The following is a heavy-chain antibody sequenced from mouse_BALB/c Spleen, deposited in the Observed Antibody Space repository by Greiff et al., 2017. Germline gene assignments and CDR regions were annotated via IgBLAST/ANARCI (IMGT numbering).Heavy chain of an antibody. Sequence: EVQLVESGGGLVQPGGSRKLSCAASVFTFSSFGMHWVRQAPEKGLEWVAYISSGSSTIYYADTVKGRFTISRDNPKNTLFLQMTSLRSEDTAMYYCARYGTGWYFDVWGAGTTVTVSS. D-gene: IGHD4-1*01. V-gene: IGHV5-17*02. CDR1: VFTFSSFG. CDR2: ISSGSSTI. J-gene: IGHJ1*01. CDR3: ARYGTGWYFDV.